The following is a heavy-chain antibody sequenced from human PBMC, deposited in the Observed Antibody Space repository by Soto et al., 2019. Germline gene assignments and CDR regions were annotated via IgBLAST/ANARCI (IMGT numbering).Heavy chain of an antibody. Sequence: QVQLVQSGAEVKKPGASVKVSCKASGYTFTSYAMHWVRQAPGQRLEWMGWINAGNGNTKYSQNFQGRVTITRDTSASTASMELSSLRSEDTAVYFCARERYDNSGYFDYFDNWGQGTLVTVSS. CDR1: GYTFTSYA. D-gene: IGHD3-22*01. CDR2: INAGNGNT. V-gene: IGHV1-3*01. CDR3: ARERYDNSGYFDYFDN. J-gene: IGHJ4*02.